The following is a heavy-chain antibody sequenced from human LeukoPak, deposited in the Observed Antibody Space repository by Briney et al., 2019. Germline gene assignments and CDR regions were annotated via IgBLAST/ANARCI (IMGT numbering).Heavy chain of an antibody. CDR3: ARDPTTVTKGLDI. CDR1: GGSISTHY. Sequence: SETLSLTCTLSGGSISTHYRSWIRQPPGKGLEWIGYISYIGSTNYNPSLKSRVTISVDTSKNQFSLKLSSVTAADAAVYFCARDPTTVTKGLDICGQGTMVTVSS. J-gene: IGHJ3*02. CDR2: ISYIGST. V-gene: IGHV4-59*11. D-gene: IGHD4-17*01.